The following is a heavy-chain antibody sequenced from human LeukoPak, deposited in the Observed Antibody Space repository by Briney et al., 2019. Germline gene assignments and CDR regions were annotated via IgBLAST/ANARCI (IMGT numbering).Heavy chain of an antibody. J-gene: IGHJ4*02. CDR2: IYYSGST. CDR1: VGSISSGGYY. V-gene: IGHV4-31*03. D-gene: IGHD5-18*01. CDR3: ARGYSYGYWGLNAIHPYFDY. Sequence: SQTLSLTCTVSVGSISSGGYYWSWIRQHPGKGLEWIGYIYYSGSTYYNPSLKSRVTISVDTSKNQFSLKLSSVTAADTAVYYCARGYSYGYWGLNAIHPYFDYWGQGTLVTVSS.